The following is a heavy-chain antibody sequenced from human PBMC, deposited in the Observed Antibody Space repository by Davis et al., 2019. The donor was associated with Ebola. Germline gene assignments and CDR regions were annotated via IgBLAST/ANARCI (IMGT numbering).Heavy chain of an antibody. D-gene: IGHD6-13*01. J-gene: IGHJ6*02. CDR2: IWYDGSNK. V-gene: IGHV3-33*01. CDR3: ARDKTAAGNSKVGYYGMDV. Sequence: GESLKISCAASGFTFSSYGMHWVRQAPGKGLEWVAVIWYDGSNKYYADSVKGRFTISRDNSKNTLYLQMNSLRAEDTAVYYCARDKTAAGNSKVGYYGMDVWGQGTTVTVSS. CDR1: GFTFSSYG.